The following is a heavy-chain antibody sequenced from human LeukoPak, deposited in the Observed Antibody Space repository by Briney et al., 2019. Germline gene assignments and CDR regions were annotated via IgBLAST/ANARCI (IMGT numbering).Heavy chain of an antibody. V-gene: IGHV3-64*01. J-gene: IGHJ4*02. CDR1: GFTFSSYA. CDR3: ARSYYYDSSGYCFDY. D-gene: IGHD3-22*01. CDR2: ISSNGGST. Sequence: GGSLRLSCAASGFTFSSYAMHWVRQAPGKGLEYVSAISSNGGSTYYANSVKGRFTITRDNSKNTLYLQMGSLRAEDMAVYYCARSYYYDSSGYCFDYWGQGTLVTDPS.